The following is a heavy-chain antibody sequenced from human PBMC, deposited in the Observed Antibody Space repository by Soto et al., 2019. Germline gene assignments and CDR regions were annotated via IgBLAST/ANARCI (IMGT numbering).Heavy chain of an antibody. CDR3: ETSPMAARYGNWFDR. V-gene: IGHV1-18*04. J-gene: IGHJ5*02. CDR2: ISVYSGHT. D-gene: IGHD5-18*01. Sequence: QVQLVQSGAEVKKPGASVTVSCKASGYTFSSSIISWVRQAPGQGLEWMGWISVYSGHTNYAPKFQGRVTVTTDTSTSTANMELRSLRSDDTAVYYCETSPMAARYGNWFDRWGHGTLVTVSS. CDR1: GYTFSSSI.